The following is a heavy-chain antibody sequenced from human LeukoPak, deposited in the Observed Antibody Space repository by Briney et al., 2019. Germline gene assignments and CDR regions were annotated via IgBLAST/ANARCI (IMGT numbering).Heavy chain of an antibody. D-gene: IGHD3-22*01. V-gene: IGHV4-59*01. Sequence: SETLSLTCTVSGGSISSYYWSWIRQPPGKGLEWIGYIYYSGSTNYNPSLKSRVTISVDTSKNQFSLKLSSVTAADTAVYYCARAYDSSGYPPFDPWGQGTLVTVSS. CDR1: GGSISSYY. CDR3: ARAYDSSGYPPFDP. CDR2: IYYSGST. J-gene: IGHJ5*02.